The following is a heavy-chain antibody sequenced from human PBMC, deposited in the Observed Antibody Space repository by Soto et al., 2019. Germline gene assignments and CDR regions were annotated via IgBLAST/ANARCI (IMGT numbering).Heavy chain of an antibody. D-gene: IGHD3-9*01. CDR3: ATSFRYFDD. V-gene: IGHV3-23*01. CDR2: ISGTASRT. J-gene: IGHJ4*02. Sequence: GGALGLCCAASGVTPTTTPLSWVRQPPGKGLEWVTTISGTASRTYYVDSVKGRFFISRDNSKNTVTLQMNNLTVDDTAVYYFATSFRYFDDWGQGTRVTVSS. CDR1: GVTPTTTP.